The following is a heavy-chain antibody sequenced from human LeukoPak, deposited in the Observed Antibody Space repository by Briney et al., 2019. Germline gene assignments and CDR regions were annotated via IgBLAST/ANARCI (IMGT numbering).Heavy chain of an antibody. CDR2: IYYSVST. V-gene: IGHV4-59*01. D-gene: IGHD4-23*01. CDR3: ARDYGGAFDI. Sequence: SETLSLTCTVTGGSISSYYWSWIRQPPGKGLEWIGYIYYSVSTNYNPTLKSRVTISVDTSKNQFSLNLYSVTAADTAVYYCARDYGGAFDIWGQGTMVTVSS. CDR1: GGSISSYY. J-gene: IGHJ3*02.